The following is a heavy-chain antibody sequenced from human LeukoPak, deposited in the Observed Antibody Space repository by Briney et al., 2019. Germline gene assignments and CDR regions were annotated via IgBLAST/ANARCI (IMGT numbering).Heavy chain of an antibody. V-gene: IGHV3-23*01. CDR2: ISATGGST. CDR1: GFIFSNYA. CDR3: AKSGLSLTSTSYSYDS. D-gene: IGHD2-2*01. Sequence: PGGSLRLSCAASGFIFSNYAMSWVRQGPGKGLEWVSIISATGGSTFYADSAKGRFIISRDNLENTLHLQMDSLRAEDTAIFYCAKSGLSLTSTSYSYDSWGQGTLVTVSS. J-gene: IGHJ4*02.